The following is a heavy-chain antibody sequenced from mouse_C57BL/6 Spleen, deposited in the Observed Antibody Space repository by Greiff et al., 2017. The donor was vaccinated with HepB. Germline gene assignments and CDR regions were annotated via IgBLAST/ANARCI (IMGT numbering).Heavy chain of an antibody. CDR2: IDPSDSYT. CDR3: ARSDGNFPYYFDY. Sequence: VQLQQSGAELVKPGASVKLSCKASGYTFTSYWMQWVKQRPGQGLEWIGEIDPSDSYTNYNQKFKGKATLTVDTSSSTAYMQLSSLTSEDSAFYYCARSDGNFPYYFDYWGQGTTLTVSS. D-gene: IGHD2-1*01. J-gene: IGHJ2*01. CDR1: GYTFTSYW. V-gene: IGHV1-50*01.